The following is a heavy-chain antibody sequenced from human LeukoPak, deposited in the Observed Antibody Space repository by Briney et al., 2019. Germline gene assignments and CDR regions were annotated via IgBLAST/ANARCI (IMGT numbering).Heavy chain of an antibody. J-gene: IGHJ4*02. CDR2: IYYSGST. Sequence: SETLSLTCTVSGGSISSYYWNWIRQPPGKGLEWIGSIYYSGSTYYNPSLKSRVTISVDTSKNQFSLNLTSVTAAGTAVYYCARAMSIAARLQTIFDYWGQGTLVTVSS. D-gene: IGHD6-6*01. V-gene: IGHV4-59*04. CDR1: GGSISSYY. CDR3: ARAMSIAARLQTIFDY.